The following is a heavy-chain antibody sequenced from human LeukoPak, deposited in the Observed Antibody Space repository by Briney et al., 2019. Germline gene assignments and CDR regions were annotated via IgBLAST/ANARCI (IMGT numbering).Heavy chain of an antibody. CDR2: ISSSSSYI. CDR3: AKAPTPVVAATLFHH. CDR1: GFTFNTYN. Sequence: GGSLRLSCAASGFTFNTYNMNWVRQAPGKGLEWVSSISSSSSYIYYADSVKGRFTISRDNAKNSLYLQMNSLRAEDTAVYYCAKAPTPVVAATLFHHWGQGTLVTVS. V-gene: IGHV3-21*04. D-gene: IGHD2-15*01. J-gene: IGHJ1*01.